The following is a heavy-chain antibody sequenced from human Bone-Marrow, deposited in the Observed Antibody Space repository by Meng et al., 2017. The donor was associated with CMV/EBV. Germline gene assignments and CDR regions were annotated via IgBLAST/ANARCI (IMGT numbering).Heavy chain of an antibody. CDR3: ARHAEQLERHLHFDY. J-gene: IGHJ4*02. CDR1: GGTFSSYA. D-gene: IGHD1-1*01. Sequence: ASVKVSCKASGGTFSSYAISWVRQAPGQGLEWMGIINPSGGSTSYAQKFQGRVTMTRDTSTSTVYMELSSLRSEDTAMYYCARHAEQLERHLHFDYWGQGTLVTVSS. V-gene: IGHV1-46*01. CDR2: INPSGGST.